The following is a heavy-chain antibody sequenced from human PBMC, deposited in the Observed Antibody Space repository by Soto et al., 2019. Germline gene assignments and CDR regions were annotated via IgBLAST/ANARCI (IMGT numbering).Heavy chain of an antibody. J-gene: IGHJ5*02. Sequence: SVKVSCKASGGTFSSYAISWVRQAPGQGLEWMGGIIPIFGTANYAQKFQGRVTITADESTSTAYMELSSLRSEDTAVYYCARGSRGVVVVAAQGFDPWGQGTMVTVYS. CDR3: ARGSRGVVVVAAQGFDP. D-gene: IGHD2-15*01. CDR2: IIPIFGTA. CDR1: GGTFSSYA. V-gene: IGHV1-69*13.